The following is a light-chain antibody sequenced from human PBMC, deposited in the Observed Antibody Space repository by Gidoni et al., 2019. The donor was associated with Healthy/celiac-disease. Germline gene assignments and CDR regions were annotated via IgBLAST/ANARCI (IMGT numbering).Light chain of an antibody. V-gene: IGLV2-23*01. CDR3: CSSAVRRTYV. J-gene: IGLJ1*01. CDR2: EGS. Sequence: QSDLTQPASVSWVPGQSITISCTGTSSDVGSYNLVSWYQQHPVKAPTIKIYEGSKRPSGVSNRFSGSQSGNTASLTLSVLQAADASLYYCCSSAVRRTYVFGTGTKVTVL. CDR1: SSDVGSYNL.